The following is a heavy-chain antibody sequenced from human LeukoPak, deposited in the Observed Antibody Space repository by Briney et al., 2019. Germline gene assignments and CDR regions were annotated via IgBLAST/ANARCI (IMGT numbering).Heavy chain of an antibody. CDR1: GYFITSGYD. Sequence: PETLSLTCAVSGYFITSGYDWGSIRQPPGKGLDWIGSVYHSGSTSYNPSLKSRVTISVDTSKNQFSLKLSSVTAAATAVYYCARRCITTTSCQQAFDYWGQGTLVTVSS. V-gene: IGHV4-38-2*01. CDR2: VYHSGST. J-gene: IGHJ4*02. D-gene: IGHD3-10*01. CDR3: ARRCITTTSCQQAFDY.